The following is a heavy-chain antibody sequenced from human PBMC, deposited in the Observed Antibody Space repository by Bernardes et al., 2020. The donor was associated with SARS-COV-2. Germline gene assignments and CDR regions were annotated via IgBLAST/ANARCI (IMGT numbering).Heavy chain of an antibody. CDR2: INPDSGDT. Sequence: ASVKVSCKASGYIFTGYYIHWVRQAPGQGLEWMGWINPDSGDTNYARKFQGRVSTTRDTSIKTAYLELSSLKPDDTAVYYCFFSYTSSALWGQGTLVTVSS. CDR3: FFSYTSSAL. D-gene: IGHD3-10*01. CDR1: GYIFTGYY. J-gene: IGHJ4*02. V-gene: IGHV1-2*02.